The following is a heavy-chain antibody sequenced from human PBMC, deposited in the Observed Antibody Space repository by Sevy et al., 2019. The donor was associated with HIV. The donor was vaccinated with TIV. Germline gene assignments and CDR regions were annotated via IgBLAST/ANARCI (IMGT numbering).Heavy chain of an antibody. Sequence: GGSLRLSCAASGFTFSSYGMHWVRQAPGKGLEWVAVIWYDGSNKYYAHSVKGRFTISRDNSKNTLYLQMNSLRAEDTAVYYCARDAGYDSSGYVDENWFDPWGQGTLVTVSS. J-gene: IGHJ5*02. CDR1: GFTFSSYG. D-gene: IGHD3-22*01. CDR2: IWYDGSNK. CDR3: ARDAGYDSSGYVDENWFDP. V-gene: IGHV3-33*01.